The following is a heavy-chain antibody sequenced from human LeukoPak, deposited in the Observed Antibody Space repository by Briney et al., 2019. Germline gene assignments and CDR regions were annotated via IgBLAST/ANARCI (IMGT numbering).Heavy chain of an antibody. D-gene: IGHD3-10*01. CDR2: INAGNGNT. V-gene: IGHV1-3*03. CDR3: ARGITMVRSFSAWFDP. CDR1: GYTFTSYA. Sequence: GASVKVSCKASGYTFTSYAMHWVRQAPGQRLEWMGWINAGNGNTKYSQEFQGRVTITRNTSISTAYMELSSLRSEDTAVYYCARGITMVRSFSAWFDPWGQGTLVTVSS. J-gene: IGHJ5*02.